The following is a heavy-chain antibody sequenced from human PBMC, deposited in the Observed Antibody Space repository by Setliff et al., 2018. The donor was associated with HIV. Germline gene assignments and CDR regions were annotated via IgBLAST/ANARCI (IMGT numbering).Heavy chain of an antibody. J-gene: IGHJ3*02. CDR1: GGSFTDYY. CDR2: INHSGST. CDR3: ARGNPLRWNAFAFDI. Sequence: SETLSLTCAVYGGSFTDYYWSWIRQPPGKGLEWIGEINHSGSTNYKPSLKSRVTMSVDTSKNQFSLKLGSVTAADTAVYYCARGNPLRWNAFAFDIWGQGTMVTVSS. D-gene: IGHD3-16*01. V-gene: IGHV4-34*01.